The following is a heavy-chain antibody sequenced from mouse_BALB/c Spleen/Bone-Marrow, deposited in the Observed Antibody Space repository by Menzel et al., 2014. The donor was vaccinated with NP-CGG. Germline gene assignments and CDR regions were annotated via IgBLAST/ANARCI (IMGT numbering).Heavy chain of an antibody. CDR3: ARRGGNPSFYY. J-gene: IGHJ2*01. D-gene: IGHD2-1*01. CDR1: GYAFSSSW. CDR2: IYPGDGDT. V-gene: IGHV1-82*01. Sequence: VQLQESGPELVKPGASVKISCKASGYAFSSSWMNWVKQRPGQGLEWIGRIYPGDGDTNYNGKFKGKATLTADKSSSTAYMQLSSLTSVDSAVYFCARRGGNPSFYYWGQGTTLTVSS.